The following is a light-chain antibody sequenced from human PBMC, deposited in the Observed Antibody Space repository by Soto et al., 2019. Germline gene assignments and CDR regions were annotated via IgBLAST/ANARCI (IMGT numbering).Light chain of an antibody. CDR1: QGISSW. V-gene: IGKV1-12*01. CDR2: AAS. CDR3: QQANRFPLT. Sequence: DIQMTQSPSPLSGSVGDRGTITSRASQGISSWVAWYQQTPGKAPKLLIYAASSLQSGVPSRFSGSGSGTDFTLTISILQPEDFATYYCQQANRFPLTFGGGTKVDIK. J-gene: IGKJ4*01.